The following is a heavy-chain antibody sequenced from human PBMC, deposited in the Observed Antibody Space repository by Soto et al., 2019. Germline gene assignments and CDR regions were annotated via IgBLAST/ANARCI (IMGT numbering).Heavy chain of an antibody. CDR3: AKGFRYCSCGSCLDAFDI. V-gene: IGHV3-23*01. CDR1: GFTFSSYA. D-gene: IGHD2-15*01. J-gene: IGHJ3*02. Sequence: GGSLRLSCAASGFTFSSYAMSWVRQAPGKGLEWVSAISGSGGSTYYADSVKGRFTISRANSKNTLYLQMNSLRAEDTAVYYCAKGFRYCSCGSCLDAFDIWGQGKMVTVSS. CDR2: ISGSGGST.